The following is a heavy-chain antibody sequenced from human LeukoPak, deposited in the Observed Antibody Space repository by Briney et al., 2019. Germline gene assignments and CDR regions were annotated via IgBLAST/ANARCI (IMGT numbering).Heavy chain of an antibody. CDR2: MNGEGTTI. CDR3: ATARNFRFEY. D-gene: IGHD1-7*01. CDR1: GLTFRTTW. J-gene: IGHJ4*02. V-gene: IGHV3-74*01. Sequence: GGSLRLSCATSGLTFRTTWMHWVRQAPGKGLMWVSRMNGEGTTIDYTDSVKGRFTVSRVYAKNTLFLQMNNLRTEDTALYFCATARNFRFEYWGQGSLVIVSA.